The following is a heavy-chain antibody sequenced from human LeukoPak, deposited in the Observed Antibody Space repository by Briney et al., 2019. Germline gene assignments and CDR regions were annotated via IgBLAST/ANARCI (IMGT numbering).Heavy chain of an antibody. CDR1: GYTLTELS. CDR2: FDPEDGET. Sequence: ASVKVSCKVSGYTLTELSMHWVRQAPGKGLEWMGGFDPEDGETIYAQKFQGRVTMTTDTSTSTAYMELRSLRSDDTAVYYCARDPDYYDSSGYYHNWFDPWGQGTLVTVSS. V-gene: IGHV1-24*01. D-gene: IGHD3-22*01. J-gene: IGHJ5*02. CDR3: ARDPDYYDSSGYYHNWFDP.